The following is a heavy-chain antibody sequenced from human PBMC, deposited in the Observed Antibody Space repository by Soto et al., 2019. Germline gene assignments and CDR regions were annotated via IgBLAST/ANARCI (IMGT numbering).Heavy chain of an antibody. D-gene: IGHD3-22*01. CDR1: GYTFTSYD. CDR3: ARESAGPNDSSGRPLNAFDV. J-gene: IGHJ3*01. Sequence: GASVKVSCKASGYTFTSYDINWVRQATGQGLEWMGRMNPNIGNTGYAQKFQGRVTMTADKSTSTAYMELSSLRSEDTAVYYCARESAGPNDSSGRPLNAFDVWGQGTMVTVSS. V-gene: IGHV1-8*01. CDR2: MNPNIGNT.